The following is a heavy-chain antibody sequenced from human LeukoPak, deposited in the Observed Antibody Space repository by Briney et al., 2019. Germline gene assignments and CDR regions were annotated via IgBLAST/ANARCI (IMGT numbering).Heavy chain of an antibody. D-gene: IGHD3-10*01. Sequence: GASVKVSCKASGGTFNSHVISWLRQAPGQGLEWMGGIIPVFGTASYAEKFQGRVTITTDESTTTAYMEMSSLTSEDTAVYYCARGYYYGSESYWHTKXXXPWGQGTLVTVSS. CDR3: ARGYYYGSESYWHTKXXXP. V-gene: IGHV1-69*05. CDR2: IIPVFGTA. J-gene: IGHJ5*02. CDR1: GGTFNSHV.